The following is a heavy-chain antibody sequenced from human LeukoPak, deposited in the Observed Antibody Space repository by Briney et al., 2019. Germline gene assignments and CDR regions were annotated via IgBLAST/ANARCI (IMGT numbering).Heavy chain of an antibody. Sequence: PSQTLSLTCTVSGGSISSGSYYWNWIRQPAGKGLEWIGRLYSSGSTNYNPSLKGRVTISVDTSENQFSLKLSSVTAADTAVYYCARGRGGSFPYWYFDLWGRGTLVTVSS. CDR2: LYSSGST. CDR3: ARGRGGSFPYWYFDL. CDR1: GGSISSGSYY. J-gene: IGHJ2*01. V-gene: IGHV4-61*02. D-gene: IGHD2-15*01.